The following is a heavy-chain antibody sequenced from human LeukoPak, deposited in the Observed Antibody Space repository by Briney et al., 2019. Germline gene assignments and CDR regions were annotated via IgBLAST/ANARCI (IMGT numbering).Heavy chain of an antibody. D-gene: IGHD6-13*01. V-gene: IGHV1-69*13. CDR3: AREYMGGPAGTFR. CDR1: GGTFSSYA. J-gene: IGHJ4*02. Sequence: SVKVSCKASGGTFSSYAISWGRQAPGQGLEWMGGIIPIFGTANYAQKFQGRVTITADESTSTAYMELSSLRSEDTVVYYCAREYMGGPAGTFRWGQGTLVTVSS. CDR2: IIPIFGTA.